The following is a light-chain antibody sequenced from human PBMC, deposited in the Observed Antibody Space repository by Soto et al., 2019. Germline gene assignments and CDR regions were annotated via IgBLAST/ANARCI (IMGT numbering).Light chain of an antibody. CDR1: QSVSSSY. V-gene: IGKV3-20*01. Sequence: ESVLTQSPATLSLSPGERATLSCRASQSVSSSYLAWYQQKPGQAPRLLIYGASTRATGIPDRFSGSGSGTDFTLTISRLEPEDFAVYYCQQYGSSPHFGGGTKVDIK. J-gene: IGKJ4*01. CDR3: QQYGSSPH. CDR2: GAS.